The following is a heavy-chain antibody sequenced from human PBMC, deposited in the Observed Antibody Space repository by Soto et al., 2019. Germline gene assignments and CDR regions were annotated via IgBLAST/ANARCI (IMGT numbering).Heavy chain of an antibody. J-gene: IGHJ6*02. D-gene: IGHD3-3*01. CDR3: AVIRFLEWLFSQNYYGSGATMAF. Sequence: GGSLRLSCAASGFTFSSYGMHWVRQAPGKGLEWVAVIWYDGSNKYYADSVKGRFTISRDNSKNTLYLQMNSLRAEDTAVYYCAVIRFLEWLFSQNYYGSGATMAFWGQGTTVTVSS. CDR1: GFTFSSYG. CDR2: IWYDGSNK. V-gene: IGHV3-33*01.